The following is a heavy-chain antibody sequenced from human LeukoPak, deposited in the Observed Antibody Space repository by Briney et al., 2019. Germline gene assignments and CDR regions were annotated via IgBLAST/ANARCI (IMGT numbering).Heavy chain of an antibody. Sequence: SETLSLTCAVYGGSFSGYYWSWIRQPPGKGPEWIGEINHSGSTNYNPSLKSRVTISVDTSKNQFSLKLSSVTAADTAVYYCARGRGVVTAILYFDYWGQGTLVTVSS. CDR3: ARGRGVVTAILYFDY. D-gene: IGHD2-21*02. J-gene: IGHJ4*02. CDR1: GGSFSGYY. V-gene: IGHV4-34*01. CDR2: INHSGST.